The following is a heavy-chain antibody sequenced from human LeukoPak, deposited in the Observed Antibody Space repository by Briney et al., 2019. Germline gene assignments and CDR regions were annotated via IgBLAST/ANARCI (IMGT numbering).Heavy chain of an antibody. CDR3: ARSAKWDLPLFDY. V-gene: IGHV3-7*03. CDR1: EFTFPMYW. D-gene: IGHD1-26*01. Sequence: GGSLRLSCAASEFTFPMYWMSWVRQAPGKGLEWVADIKQDGSEKYYVDSVKGRFTISRQNAKNSLYLQMNSLRAEDTAVYYCARSAKWDLPLFDYWGQGTLVTVSS. CDR2: IKQDGSEK. J-gene: IGHJ4*02.